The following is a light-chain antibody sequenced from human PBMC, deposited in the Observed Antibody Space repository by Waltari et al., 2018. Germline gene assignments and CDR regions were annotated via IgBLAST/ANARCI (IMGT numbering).Light chain of an antibody. J-gene: IGLJ2*01. CDR1: KLGDKY. CDR3: QAWDSSTASVV. CDR2: QDR. V-gene: IGLV3-1*01. Sequence: SYELTQPPSVSVSPGQTASITCSGDKLGDKYACWYQQKPGQSPVLVIYQDRKRPSGIPELFSGSNSGNTATLTISGTQAMDEADYYCQAWDSSTASVVFGGGTKLTVL.